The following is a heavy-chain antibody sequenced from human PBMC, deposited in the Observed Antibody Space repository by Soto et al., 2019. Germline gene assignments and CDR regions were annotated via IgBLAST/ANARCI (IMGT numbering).Heavy chain of an antibody. CDR3: AREGYSSGCVAY. CDR2: ISSSSSYI. V-gene: IGHV3-21*01. D-gene: IGHD6-19*01. Sequence: EVQLVESGGGLVKPGGSLRLSCAASGFTFSSYSMNWVRQAPGKGLEWVSSISSSSSYIYYADSVKGRFTISRDNAKNSLYLQMNSLRAEDTAVYYCAREGYSSGCVAYWGQGTLVTVSS. CDR1: GFTFSSYS. J-gene: IGHJ4*02.